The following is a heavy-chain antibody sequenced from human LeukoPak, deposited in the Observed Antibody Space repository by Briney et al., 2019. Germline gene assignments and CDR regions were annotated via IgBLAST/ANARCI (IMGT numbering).Heavy chain of an antibody. D-gene: IGHD6-13*01. CDR1: GFTFDDYA. CDR2: ISWNSGNI. CDR3: ARDSTSWIY. J-gene: IGHJ4*02. Sequence: PGGSLRLSCAASGFTFDDYAMHWVWQAPGKGLEWVSGISWNSGNIGYADSVKGRFTISRDNSKNTLYLQMNSLRAEDTAVYYCARDSTSWIYWGQGTLVTVSS. V-gene: IGHV3-9*01.